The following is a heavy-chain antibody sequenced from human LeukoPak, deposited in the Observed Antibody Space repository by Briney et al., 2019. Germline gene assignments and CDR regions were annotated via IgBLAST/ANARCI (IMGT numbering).Heavy chain of an antibody. CDR3: TTDGGSY. CDR1: GFTFVDAW. D-gene: IGHD3-16*01. V-gene: IGHV3-15*01. J-gene: IGHJ4*02. Sequence: PGGSLRLPGAGSGFTFVDAWMSWVSQAPGKGLEWVGRIKSKSGGGTTDYPAPVKGRFTISTDDSKNTLYLQMNSLKTEDTAVYYCTTDGGSYWGQGTLVTVSS. CDR2: IKSKSGGGTT.